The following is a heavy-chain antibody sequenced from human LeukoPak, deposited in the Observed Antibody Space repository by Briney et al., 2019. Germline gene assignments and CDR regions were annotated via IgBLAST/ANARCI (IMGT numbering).Heavy chain of an antibody. Sequence: PGGSLRLSCAASGFTFSSYGMHWVRQAPGKGLEWVAVISYDGGNKYYADSVKGRFTISRDNSKNTLYLQMNSLRAEDTAVYYCAKDYPYDFWSGSYFDYWGQGTLVTVSS. D-gene: IGHD3-3*01. V-gene: IGHV3-30*18. CDR3: AKDYPYDFWSGSYFDY. CDR1: GFTFSSYG. CDR2: ISYDGGNK. J-gene: IGHJ4*02.